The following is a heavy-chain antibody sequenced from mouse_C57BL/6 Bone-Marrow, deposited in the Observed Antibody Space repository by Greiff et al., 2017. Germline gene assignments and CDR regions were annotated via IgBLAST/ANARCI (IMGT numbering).Heavy chain of an antibody. J-gene: IGHJ1*03. CDR2: IDPNSGGP. CDR3: AGGVPSYFDV. D-gene: IGHD2-14*01. CDR1: GYPFTSSW. V-gene: IGHV1-72*01. Sequence: QVQLQQPGAVLSLPGASVTLSSQVSGYPFTSSWTLFVMPRPRRGLVWIGRIDPNSGGPKYHEKFKSKATLTVEKPSSTADMQLSSLTAEYSAVYYCAGGVPSYFDVWGTGNTVTV.